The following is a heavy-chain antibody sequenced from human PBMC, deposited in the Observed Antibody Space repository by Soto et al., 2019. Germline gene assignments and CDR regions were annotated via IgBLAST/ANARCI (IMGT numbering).Heavy chain of an antibody. V-gene: IGHV4-34*01. CDR1: GGSFSGYY. CDR2: INHSGST. Sequence: QVQLQQWGAGLLKPSETLSLTCAVYGGSFSGYYWSWIRQPPGKGLEWIGEINHSGSTNYNPSLKSRGTISVDTSTDQCSLKLSSVTAADTAVYYCARGFPYYYDSSGEPQNDYWGQGTLVNVSS. J-gene: IGHJ4*02. D-gene: IGHD3-22*01. CDR3: ARGFPYYYDSSGEPQNDY.